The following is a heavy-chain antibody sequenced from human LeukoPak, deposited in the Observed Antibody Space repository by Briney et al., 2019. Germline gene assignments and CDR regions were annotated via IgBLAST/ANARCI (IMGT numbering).Heavy chain of an antibody. J-gene: IGHJ5*01. V-gene: IGHV2-70*01. CDR2: IDWDDDK. D-gene: IGHD1-26*01. CDR1: GFSLNTNGMC. Sequence: SGPALVKPTQTLTLTCTFSGFSLNTNGMCVSWIRQPPGKALEWLALIDWDDDKFYRTSLKTRLTISKDTSRNQVVLTLTNMDPVDTATYCCARTISGSYSNWFDSWGQGTLVTVPS. CDR3: ARTISGSYSNWFDS.